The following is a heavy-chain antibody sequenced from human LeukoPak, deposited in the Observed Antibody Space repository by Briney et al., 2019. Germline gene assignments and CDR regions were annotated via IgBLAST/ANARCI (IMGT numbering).Heavy chain of an antibody. CDR3: ARGSYYDFWSGYFYYYYGMDV. D-gene: IGHD3-3*01. CDR2: ISAYNGNT. J-gene: IGHJ6*02. V-gene: IGHV1-18*01. CDR1: GYTFTSYG. Sequence: GASVKVSCKASGYTFTSYGISWVRQAPGQGLEWMGWISAYNGNTNYAQKLQGRVTMTTDTSTSTAYMELRSLRSDDTAVYYCARGSYYDFWSGYFYYYYGMDVWGQGTTVTVSS.